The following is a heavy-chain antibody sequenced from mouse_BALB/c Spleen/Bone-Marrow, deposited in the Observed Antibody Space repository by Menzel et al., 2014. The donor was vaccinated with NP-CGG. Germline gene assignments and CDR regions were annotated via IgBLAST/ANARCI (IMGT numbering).Heavy chain of an antibody. D-gene: IGHD2-1*01. V-gene: IGHV3-5*02. CDR1: GISITTGNYR. Sequence: EVKLQESGPGLVKPSQTVSLTCTVTGISITTGNYRWSWIRQFPGNKLEWIGYIYYSGTITYNPSLTSRTTITRDTSKNQFFLEMNSLTAEDTATYYCARYGNYFDYWGQDTTLTVSS. CDR2: IYYSGTI. J-gene: IGHJ2*01. CDR3: ARYGNYFDY.